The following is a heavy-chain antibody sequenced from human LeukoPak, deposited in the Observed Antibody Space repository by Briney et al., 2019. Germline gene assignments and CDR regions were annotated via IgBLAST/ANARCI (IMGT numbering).Heavy chain of an antibody. J-gene: IGHJ6*02. V-gene: IGHV3-9*01. Sequence: PGGSLRLSCADSGLTFDEHAMHWVRQAPGKGLEWVSGILWDSNRIGYADSVKGQFTISRDNAKNSLYLQMNSLRPEDTALYYCTRDLRPGGADVWGQGTMVTVSS. CDR1: GLTFDEHA. CDR3: TRDLRPGGADV. D-gene: IGHD4-17*01. CDR2: ILWDSNRI.